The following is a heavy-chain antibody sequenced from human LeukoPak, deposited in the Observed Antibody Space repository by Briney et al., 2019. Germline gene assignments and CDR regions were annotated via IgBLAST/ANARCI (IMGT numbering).Heavy chain of an antibody. CDR2: INSDGTTT. Sequence: PGRSLRLSCAASGFTFSSYGMHWVRQTPGKGLVWVSLINSDGTTTFYADSVKGRFTISRDNARNTLYLQMSSLRAEDTAVYYCATTEYVASHFDQWGQGTLVTVSS. CDR1: GFTFSSYG. CDR3: ATTEYVASHFDQ. J-gene: IGHJ4*02. V-gene: IGHV3-74*01. D-gene: IGHD4-11*01.